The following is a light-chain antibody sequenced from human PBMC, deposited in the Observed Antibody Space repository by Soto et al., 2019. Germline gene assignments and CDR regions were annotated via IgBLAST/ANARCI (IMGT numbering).Light chain of an antibody. CDR3: QQYKNWPPEYT. CDR1: QSVSSM. J-gene: IGKJ2*01. V-gene: IGKV3-15*01. CDR2: GAS. Sequence: EIVMKQSPATLSVSPGERATLSCRASQSVSSMLAWYQQQPGQAPRLLIYGASTRATGIPARFSGSGSGTEFTLTITSLQSEDFVVYYCQQYKNWPPEYTFGQGTKLEI.